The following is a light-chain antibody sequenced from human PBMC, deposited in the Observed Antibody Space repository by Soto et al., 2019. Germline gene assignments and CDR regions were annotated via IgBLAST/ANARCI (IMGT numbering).Light chain of an antibody. CDR3: QQYNNWPYT. CDR2: GAS. V-gene: IGKV3-15*01. CDR1: QSVSSD. J-gene: IGKJ2*01. Sequence: EIVMTQSPASLSVSPGETATLSCRASQSVSSDLAWYQQKPGQAPRLLIYGASTRATGVPARFGGSRSGTEFILTINTLQSEDFGFYSCQQYNNWPYTFGQGTNLEIK.